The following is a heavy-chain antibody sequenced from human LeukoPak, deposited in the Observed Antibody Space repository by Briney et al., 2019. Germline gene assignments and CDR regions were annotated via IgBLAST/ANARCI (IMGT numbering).Heavy chain of an antibody. J-gene: IGHJ5*02. CDR2: IHYSGSAYSGSA. V-gene: IGHV4-30-4*01. CDR3: AGTPDWFGP. CDR1: GASITRTDYY. Sequence: PSETLSLTCAVSGASITRTDYYWSWIRQPPGKGLEWIGYIHYSGSAYSGSAYYNPSLKGRVTISEDTSKNQFSLKLTSVTAADTAVYYCAGTPDWFGPWGQGTLVTVSS.